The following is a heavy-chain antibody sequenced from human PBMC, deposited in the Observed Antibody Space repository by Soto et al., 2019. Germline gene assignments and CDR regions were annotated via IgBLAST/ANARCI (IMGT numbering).Heavy chain of an antibody. CDR3: ARGGITLAWNYYYYGMDV. CDR1: GGSMNNGGYY. V-gene: IGHV4-31*03. D-gene: IGHD1-1*01. J-gene: IGHJ6*02. CDR2: IYSNGDT. Sequence: SETLSLTCSVSGGSMNNGGYYWSWIRQLPGKGLEWIGYIYSNGDTYYNPSLKSRLTISVDTSKNQFSLNLTSVSAADTAVYYCARGGITLAWNYYYYGMDVWGQGTTVTVSS.